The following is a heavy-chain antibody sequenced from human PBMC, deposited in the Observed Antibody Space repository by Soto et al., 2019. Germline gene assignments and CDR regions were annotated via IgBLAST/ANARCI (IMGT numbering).Heavy chain of an antibody. J-gene: IGHJ3*02. CDR2: IYHSGST. CDR3: ARGAYYYDSSGYYYVRIGAFDI. V-gene: IGHV4-4*02. Sequence: QVQLQESGPGLVKPSGTLSLTCAVSGGSISSSNWWSWVRQPPGKGLEWIGEIYHSGSTNYNPSLKSRVTISVDKSKNQFSLKLSSVTAADTAVYYCARGAYYYDSSGYYYVRIGAFDIWGQGTMVTVSS. D-gene: IGHD3-22*01. CDR1: GGSISSSNW.